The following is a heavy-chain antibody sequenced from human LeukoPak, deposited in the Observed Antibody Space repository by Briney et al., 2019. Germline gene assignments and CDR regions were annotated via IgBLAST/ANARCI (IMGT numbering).Heavy chain of an antibody. CDR2: ISGSGGST. V-gene: IGHV3-23*01. J-gene: IGHJ4*02. Sequence: GGSLRLSCAASGFTFSSYGMSWVCQAPGKGLEWVSAISGSGGSTYYADSVKGRFTISRDNSKNTLYLQMNSLRAEDTAVYYCAKEPVFGGVIVAYLDYWGQGTLVTVSS. CDR1: GFTFSSYG. CDR3: AKEPVFGGVIVAYLDY. D-gene: IGHD3-16*02.